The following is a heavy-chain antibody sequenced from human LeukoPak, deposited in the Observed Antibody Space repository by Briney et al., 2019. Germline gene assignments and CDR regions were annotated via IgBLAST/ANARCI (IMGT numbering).Heavy chain of an antibody. D-gene: IGHD2/OR15-2a*01. J-gene: IGHJ4*02. CDR3: VTALSLPLY. V-gene: IGHV3-23*01. Sequence: PGGSLRLSCAASGFMFDNHGMAWVRQVPGKGLDWVSDTGARGDTTHYADSVKGRSTISRDNSKSMVYLHMTNLRVEDTATYYCVTALSLPLYWGPGALVTVSS. CDR1: GFMFDNHG. CDR2: TGARGDTT.